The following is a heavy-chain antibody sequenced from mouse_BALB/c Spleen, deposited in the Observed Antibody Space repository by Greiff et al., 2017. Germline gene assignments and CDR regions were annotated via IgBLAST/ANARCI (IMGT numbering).Heavy chain of an antibody. J-gene: IGHJ3*01. CDR1: GFTFSSYW. CDR3: TVVAKAY. D-gene: IGHD1-1*01. Sequence: GGSMKLSCVASGFTFSSYWMSWVRQSPEKGLEWVAEIRLKSDNYATHYAESVKGKFTISRDDSKSRLYLQMNSLRAEDTGIYYCTVVAKAYWGQGTLVTVSA. CDR2: IRLKSDNYAT. V-gene: IGHV6-6*02.